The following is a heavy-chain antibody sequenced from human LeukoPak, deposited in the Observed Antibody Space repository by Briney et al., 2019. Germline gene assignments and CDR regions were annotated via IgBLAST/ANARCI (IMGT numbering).Heavy chain of an antibody. V-gene: IGHV1-18*01. CDR3: ASSPSDTAMVNYYYYYYMDV. CDR2: INPNSGGT. J-gene: IGHJ6*03. D-gene: IGHD5-18*01. Sequence: ASVKVSCKASGYTFTSYGISWVRQAPGQGLEWMGWINPNSGGTNYAQKFQGRVTITADKSTSTAYMELSSLRSEDTAVYYCASSPSDTAMVNYYYYYYMDVWGKGTTVTVSS. CDR1: GYTFTSYG.